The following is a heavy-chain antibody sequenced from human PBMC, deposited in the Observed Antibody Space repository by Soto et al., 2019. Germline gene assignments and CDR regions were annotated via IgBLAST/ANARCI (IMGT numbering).Heavy chain of an antibody. J-gene: IGHJ3*02. CDR1: GGTFSSYT. Sequence: QVQLVQSGAEVKKPGSSVKVSCTASGGTFSSYTISWVRQAPGQGLEWMGRIIPILGIANYAQKFQGRVTITADKSSSTAYMELISLRSEDTAVYYCARYCSSTSCYENAFDIWGQGTMVTVSS. CDR3: ARYCSSTSCYENAFDI. D-gene: IGHD2-2*01. V-gene: IGHV1-69*02. CDR2: IIPILGIA.